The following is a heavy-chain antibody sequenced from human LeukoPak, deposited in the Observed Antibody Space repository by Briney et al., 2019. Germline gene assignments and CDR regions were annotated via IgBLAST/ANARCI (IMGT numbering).Heavy chain of an antibody. V-gene: IGHV3-9*01. Sequence: GGSLRLSCAASGFTFDDYAMHWVRQAPGKGLEWVSGISWNSGSIGYADSVKGRFTIFRDNAKNSLYLQMNSLRAEDTALYYCAKDKGFGATGAFDIWGQGTMVTVSS. CDR2: ISWNSGSI. J-gene: IGHJ3*02. D-gene: IGHD3-10*01. CDR3: AKDKGFGATGAFDI. CDR1: GFTFDDYA.